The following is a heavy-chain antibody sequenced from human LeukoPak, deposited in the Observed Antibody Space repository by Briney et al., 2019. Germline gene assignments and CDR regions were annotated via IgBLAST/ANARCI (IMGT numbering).Heavy chain of an antibody. J-gene: IGHJ4*02. V-gene: IGHV1-2*02. CDR3: ARDLNWETY. CDR1: GYTFTGYY. D-gene: IGHD7-27*01. CDR2: INPNSGRT. Sequence: ASVKVSCKASGYTFTGYYMNWVRQAPGQGLEWMGWINPNSGRTNYAQNFQGRVTMTRDPSISTAYMELSGLTSNDTAVYYCARDLNWETYWGQGALVTVSS.